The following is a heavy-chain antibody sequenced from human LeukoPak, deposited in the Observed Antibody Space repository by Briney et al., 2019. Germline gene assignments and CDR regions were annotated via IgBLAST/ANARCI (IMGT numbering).Heavy chain of an antibody. CDR1: GGTFSSYA. J-gene: IGHJ4*02. Sequence: SVKVSCKASGGTFSSYAISWVRQAPGQGLEWMGGIIPIFGTANYAQKFQGRVTITADESTSTAYMELSSLRSEDTAVYYCATFYCSSTSCYTRSTATDYWGQGTLVTVSS. CDR2: IIPIFGTA. CDR3: ATFYCSSTSCYTRSTATDY. V-gene: IGHV1-69*13. D-gene: IGHD2-2*02.